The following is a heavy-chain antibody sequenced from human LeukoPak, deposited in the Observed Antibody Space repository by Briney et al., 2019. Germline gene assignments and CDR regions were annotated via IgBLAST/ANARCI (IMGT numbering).Heavy chain of an antibody. CDR2: ISGSGGST. V-gene: IGHV3-23*01. CDR1: GFTFSSYA. CDR3: AKDGSYGSGSSPPDYFDY. D-gene: IGHD3-10*01. J-gene: IGHJ4*02. Sequence: GGSLRLSCAASGFTFSSYAMSWVRQAPGKGLEWVSAISGSGGSTYYADSVKGRFTISRDNSKNTLYLQMNSLRAEDTAVYCCAKDGSYGSGSSPPDYFDYWGQGTLVTVSS.